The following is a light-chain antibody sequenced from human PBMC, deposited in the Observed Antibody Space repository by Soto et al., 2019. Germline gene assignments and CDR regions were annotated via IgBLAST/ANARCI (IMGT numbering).Light chain of an antibody. CDR1: ETISSDK. Sequence: EIVLTQSPGTLSVSPGERATLSCRASETISSDKLAWYQQKPGQPPSLLIYGTFSRATGIPDRFSGSVSGTDFTLTISRLEPEDSAIYYCQQYGSWTFGQGTKVEI. V-gene: IGKV3-20*01. CDR2: GTF. J-gene: IGKJ1*01. CDR3: QQYGSWT.